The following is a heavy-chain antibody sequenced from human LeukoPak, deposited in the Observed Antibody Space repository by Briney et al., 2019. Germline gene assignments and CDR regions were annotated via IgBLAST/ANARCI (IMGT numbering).Heavy chain of an antibody. CDR3: AAVNREAMVPSFFDY. D-gene: IGHD3-10*01. CDR1: GFTFTSSA. Sequence: SVKVSCKASGFTFTSSAVQWVRQARGQRLEWIGWIVVGSGNTNYEQKFQERVTITSDMSTSTAYMELSSLRSEDTAVYYCAAVNREAMVPSFFDYWGQGTLVTVSS. V-gene: IGHV1-58*01. CDR2: IVVGSGNT. J-gene: IGHJ4*02.